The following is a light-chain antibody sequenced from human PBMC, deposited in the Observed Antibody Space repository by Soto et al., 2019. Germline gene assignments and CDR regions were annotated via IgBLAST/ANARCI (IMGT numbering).Light chain of an antibody. CDR2: WAS. Sequence: DIVMTQSPDSLAVSLGERATINCKSSQSVSHTSNSKNLLAGYQQKPGQPPKLLIYWASTRESGVPDRFSGSGSGTDFTLTISSLQAEDVAVYFCHQYCNTPYTFGQGTKLEIK. CDR1: QSVSHTSNSKNL. CDR3: HQYCNTPYT. V-gene: IGKV4-1*01. J-gene: IGKJ2*01.